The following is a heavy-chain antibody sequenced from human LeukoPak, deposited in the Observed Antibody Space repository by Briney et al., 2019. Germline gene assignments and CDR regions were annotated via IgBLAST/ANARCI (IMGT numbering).Heavy chain of an antibody. CDR1: GDSISGYH. Sequence: VKPSETLSLTCTVSGDSISGYHWSWIRQPPGKGLEWIGEIYHSGSTNYNPSLKSRVTISVDKSKNQFSLKLSSVTAADTAVYYCARANSGYSSGRFDYWGQGTLVTVSS. V-gene: IGHV4-59*12. CDR2: IYHSGST. J-gene: IGHJ4*02. D-gene: IGHD6-19*01. CDR3: ARANSGYSSGRFDY.